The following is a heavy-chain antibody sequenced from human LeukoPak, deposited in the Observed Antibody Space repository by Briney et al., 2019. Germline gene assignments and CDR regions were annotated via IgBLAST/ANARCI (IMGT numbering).Heavy chain of an antibody. V-gene: IGHV4-59*08. D-gene: IGHD2/OR15-2a*01. CDR1: GGSVSSYY. Sequence: SETLSLTCTVSGGSVSSYYWSWIRQPPGKGLEWIAHISDIGSINYNPSLKSRVTISLDTSKNQFSLKLSSVTAADTAVYYCAGHHPRNTVDFWGQGTLVTVSS. CDR2: ISDIGSI. CDR3: AGHHPRNTVDF. J-gene: IGHJ4*02.